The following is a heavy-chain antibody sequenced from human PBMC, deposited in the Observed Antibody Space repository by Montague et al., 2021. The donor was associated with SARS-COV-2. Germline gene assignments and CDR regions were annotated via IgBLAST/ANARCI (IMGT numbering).Heavy chain of an antibody. V-gene: IGHV4-34*01. CDR2: INHSGST. CDR3: AIPMVRGFSRAFDI. CDR1: GGSLSGYY. Sequence: SETLSLTCAVYGGSLSGYYWSWIRQPPGKGLEWIGEINHSGSTNXXPSLKSRVTISVDTSKNQFSLKLSSVTAADTAVYYCAIPMVRGFSRAFDIWGQGTMVTASS. D-gene: IGHD3-10*01. J-gene: IGHJ3*02.